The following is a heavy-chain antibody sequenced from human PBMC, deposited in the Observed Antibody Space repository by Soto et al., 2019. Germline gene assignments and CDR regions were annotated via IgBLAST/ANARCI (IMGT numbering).Heavy chain of an antibody. CDR2: IYYSGST. CDR3: ARGGGYSGYDYATFDY. D-gene: IGHD5-12*01. CDR1: GGSVSTGSYY. J-gene: IGHJ4*02. Sequence: SETLSLTCTVSGGSVSTGSYYWSWIRQPPGKGLEWIGYIYYSGSTNYNPSLKSRVTISVGTSKNQFSLKLSSATAADTAMYYCARGGGYSGYDYATFDYWGQGTLVTVSS. V-gene: IGHV4-61*01.